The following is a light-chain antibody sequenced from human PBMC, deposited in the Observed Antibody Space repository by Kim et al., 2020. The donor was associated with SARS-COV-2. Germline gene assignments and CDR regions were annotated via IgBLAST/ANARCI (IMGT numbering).Light chain of an antibody. J-gene: IGLJ1*01. CDR3: SSDTSTSPLV. Sequence: QSALTQPASVSVSPGQSITMSCTGTTSDFGGYNYVSWYQHHPGKAPKLIIYEVSGRPPGLSSRFSGYKSGNTASLTISGLQAEDDADYYCSSDTSTSPLVFGAGTKVTVL. V-gene: IGLV2-14*01. CDR2: EVS. CDR1: TSDFGGYNY.